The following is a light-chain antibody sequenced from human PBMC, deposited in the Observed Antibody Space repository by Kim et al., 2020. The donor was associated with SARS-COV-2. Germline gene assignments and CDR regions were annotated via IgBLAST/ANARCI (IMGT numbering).Light chain of an antibody. CDR1: QSVSSN. J-gene: IGKJ1*01. CDR3: QKCNVWLGT. CDR2: GAS. V-gene: IGKV3-15*01. Sequence: EIVMTQSPATLSLSPGERATLSCRASQSVSSNLSWYQQKPGQAPRLLIYGASTSATGVPERFIGSGSGTEFTLTISSLQSEDFAVYYCQKCNVWLGTFGEGTKVDIK.